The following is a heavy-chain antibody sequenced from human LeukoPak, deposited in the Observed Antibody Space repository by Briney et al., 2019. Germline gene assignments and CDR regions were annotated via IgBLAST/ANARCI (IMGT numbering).Heavy chain of an antibody. Sequence: GGSLRLSCAASGFTFSSYGMHWVRQAPGKGLEWVAVISYDGSNKYYADSVKGRFTISRDNSKITLYLQMNSLRAEDTAVYYCAKDRLSNGDPAAYWGQGTLVTVSS. J-gene: IGHJ4*02. CDR2: ISYDGSNK. CDR1: GFTFSSYG. CDR3: AKDRLSNGDPAAY. V-gene: IGHV3-30*18. D-gene: IGHD4-17*01.